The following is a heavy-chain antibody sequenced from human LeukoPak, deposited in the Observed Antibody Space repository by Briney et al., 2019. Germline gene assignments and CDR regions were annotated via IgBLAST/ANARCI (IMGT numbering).Heavy chain of an antibody. V-gene: IGHV4-59*12. J-gene: IGHJ3*01. CDR3: ARAGVPGPPPV. Sequence: SETLSLTCTVSGGSISSYYWSWIRQPPGKGLEWIGYMYYSGNTNYNPSLKSRVTISVDTSKNQFSLNLSSVTAADTAVYYCARAGVPGPPPVWGQGTMVTVSS. D-gene: IGHD6-19*01. CDR1: GGSISSYY. CDR2: MYYSGNT.